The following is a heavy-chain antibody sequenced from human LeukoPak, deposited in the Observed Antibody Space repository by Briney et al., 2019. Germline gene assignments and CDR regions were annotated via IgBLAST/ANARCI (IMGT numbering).Heavy chain of an antibody. Sequence: GASVKVSCKASGGTFSSYAITWVRQAPGQGLEWMGWINPNTGVTNYAQKFQGRVIMTRDTPISTAYMELSRLISDDTAVYYCAREGASNSWYHWLDPWGPGILVTVSS. CDR3: AREGASNSWYHWLDP. CDR2: INPNTGVT. CDR1: GGTFSSYA. D-gene: IGHD6-13*01. J-gene: IGHJ5*02. V-gene: IGHV1-2*02.